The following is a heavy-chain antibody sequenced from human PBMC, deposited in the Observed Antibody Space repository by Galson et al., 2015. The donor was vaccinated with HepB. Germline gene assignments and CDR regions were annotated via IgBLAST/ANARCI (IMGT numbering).Heavy chain of an antibody. D-gene: IGHD3-22*01. Sequence: ALRLSGAASGFTFSSDAMHWVRQAPGKGLEWVSTRTGSGRRTYYADSVEGRFTISRDNYKNRLYLRMNSLRAEDTAVYYCAKGTKLLHNFYGMDVWGQGTTVTVSS. J-gene: IGHJ6*02. V-gene: IGHV3-23*01. CDR2: RTGSGRRT. CDR3: AKGTKLLHNFYGMDV. CDR1: GFTFSSDA.